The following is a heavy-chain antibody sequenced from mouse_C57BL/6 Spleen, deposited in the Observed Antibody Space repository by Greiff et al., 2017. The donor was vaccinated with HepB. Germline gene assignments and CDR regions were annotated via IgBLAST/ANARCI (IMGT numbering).Heavy chain of an antibody. CDR2: INPGSGGT. J-gene: IGHJ4*01. CDR1: GYAFTNYL. Sequence: QVQLQQSGAELVRPGTSVKVSCKASGYAFTNYLIEWVKQRPGQGLEWIGVINPGSGGTNYNEKFKGKATLTADKSSSTAYMQLSSLTSEDSAVYFCARTLSPPYAMDYWGQGTSVTVSS. V-gene: IGHV1-54*01. CDR3: ARTLSPPYAMDY.